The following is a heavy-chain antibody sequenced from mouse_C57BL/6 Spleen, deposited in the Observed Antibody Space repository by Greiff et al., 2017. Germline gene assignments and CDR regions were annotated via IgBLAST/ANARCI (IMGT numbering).Heavy chain of an antibody. Sequence: QVQLKQPGAELVRPGSSVKLSCKASGYTFTSYWMHWVKQRPIQGLEWIGNIDPSDSETHYNQKFKDKATLTVDKSSSTAYMQLSSLTSEDSAVYYCARGRLREGAFAYWGQGTLVTVSA. CDR1: GYTFTSYW. CDR2: IDPSDSET. D-gene: IGHD2-4*01. J-gene: IGHJ3*01. V-gene: IGHV1-52*01. CDR3: ARGRLREGAFAY.